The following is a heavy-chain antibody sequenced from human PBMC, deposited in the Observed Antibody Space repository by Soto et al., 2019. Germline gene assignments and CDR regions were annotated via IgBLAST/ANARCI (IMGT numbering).Heavy chain of an antibody. J-gene: IGHJ4*02. D-gene: IGHD3-22*01. CDR3: ARVLTPYYYDSSGYYDFDY. Sequence: QVQLVQSGAEAKKPGASGKVSCKAANYTFTDYGISWVRQAPGQGLEWMGGISAYTGNTNYAKKLQGRVTMTTDTSTSTAYMELRSLRSDDTAVYYCARVLTPYYYDSSGYYDFDYWGPGTLVTVSS. V-gene: IGHV1-18*01. CDR1: NYTFTDYG. CDR2: ISAYTGNT.